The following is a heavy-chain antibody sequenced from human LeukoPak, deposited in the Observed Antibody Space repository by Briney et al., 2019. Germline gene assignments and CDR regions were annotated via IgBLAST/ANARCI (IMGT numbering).Heavy chain of an antibody. J-gene: IGHJ4*02. D-gene: IGHD6-19*01. CDR1: GFTFSSYG. V-gene: IGHV3-33*06. CDR2: IWYDGSNK. CDR3: AKDLSAVAGPFDY. Sequence: PGRSLRLSCAASGFTFSSYGMHWVRQAPGKGLEWVAVIWYDGSNKYYADSVKGRFTISRDNSKNTLYLQMNSLRAEDTAVYYCAKDLSAVAGPFDYWGQGTLVTVSS.